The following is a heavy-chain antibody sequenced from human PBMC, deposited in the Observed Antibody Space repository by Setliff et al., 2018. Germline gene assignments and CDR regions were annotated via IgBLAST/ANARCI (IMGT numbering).Heavy chain of an antibody. CDR2: IYPGNADT. V-gene: IGHV5-51*01. CDR1: GYSFTDYW. Sequence: GESLKISCKGSGYSFTDYWIAWVRQTPGKGLEWMGTIYPGNADTRYSPSFQGQVTISTDTSINTAFLQRNNPKASDTAVYYCARRGERFFNWFDPWGQGTLVTVPQ. CDR3: ARRGERFFNWFDP. D-gene: IGHD2-21*01. J-gene: IGHJ5*02.